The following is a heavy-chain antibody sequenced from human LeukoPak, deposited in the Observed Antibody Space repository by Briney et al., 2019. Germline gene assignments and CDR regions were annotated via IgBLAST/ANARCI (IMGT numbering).Heavy chain of an antibody. J-gene: IGHJ5*02. CDR2: INPNTGDT. Sequence: ASVKVSCKPSGYTFTGYYMHWVRQAPGQGLEWMGRINPNTGDTEYAQKFQGRVTMTRDTSITAAYMALSRLRSDDTAMYFWARFSVAESWVDPWGQGTLVTVSS. D-gene: IGHD6-19*01. CDR3: ARFSVAESWVDP. CDR1: GYTFTGYY. V-gene: IGHV1-2*06.